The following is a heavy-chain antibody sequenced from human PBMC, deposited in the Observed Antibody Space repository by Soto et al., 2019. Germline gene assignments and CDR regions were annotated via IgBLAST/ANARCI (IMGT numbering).Heavy chain of an antibody. D-gene: IGHD1-1*01. CDR2: MNPKNGNT. V-gene: IGHV1-8*01. Sequence: QVQLVQSGAEVKKPGASVKVSCKASGDTFTSYDINWVRQATGQGLEWMGWMNPKNGNTAYAQKFQGRVTMTRNTSITTAYMELSSLRSEATAVYYCAKAGWLGWFAPWGQGTLVTVSS. CDR3: AKAGWLGWFAP. J-gene: IGHJ5*02. CDR1: GDTFTSYD.